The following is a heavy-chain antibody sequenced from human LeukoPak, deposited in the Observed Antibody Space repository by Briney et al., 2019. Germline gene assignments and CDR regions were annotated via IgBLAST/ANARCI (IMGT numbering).Heavy chain of an antibody. CDR3: TREDHSNYNY. V-gene: IGHV3-7*01. D-gene: IGHD4-11*01. CDR1: GFIFSTYS. CDR2: IKQDGGET. Sequence: GGSLRLSCAASGFIFSTYSMNWVRQAPGKGLEWVASIKQDGGETFYVDSVKGRFTISRDNAKNSLYLQMNSLRAEDTAVYYCTREDHSNYNYWGQGTLVTVSS. J-gene: IGHJ4*02.